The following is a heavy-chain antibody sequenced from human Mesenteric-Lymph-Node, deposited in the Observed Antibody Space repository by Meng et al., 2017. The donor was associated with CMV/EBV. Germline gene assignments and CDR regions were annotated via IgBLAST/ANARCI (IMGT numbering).Heavy chain of an antibody. V-gene: IGHV3-73*01. J-gene: IGHJ4*02. Sequence: LSCAASGFPFRLSAMHSVRQASGKGLECVGRIRSNANSYATAYAASVKGRFTISRDDSKNTAYLQMNSLKTEDTAVYYCTLPTTIDYWGQGTLVTVSS. CDR3: TLPTTIDY. CDR1: GFPFRLSA. D-gene: IGHD1-26*01. CDR2: IRSNANSYAT.